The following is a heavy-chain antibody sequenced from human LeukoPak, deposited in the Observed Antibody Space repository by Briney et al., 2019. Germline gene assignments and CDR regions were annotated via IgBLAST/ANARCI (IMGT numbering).Heavy chain of an antibody. J-gene: IGHJ6*02. CDR1: GYSFTSYW. CDR2: IYPGDSDT. V-gene: IGHV5-51*01. D-gene: IGHD3-10*01. Sequence: NPGESLKISCKGSGYSFTSYWIGWVRQMPGKGLEWMGIIYPGDSDTRYSPSFQGQVTISADKSISTAYLQWSSLRASDTAMYYCARLPGFGELDYYYGMDVWGQGTTVTVSS. CDR3: ARLPGFGELDYYYGMDV.